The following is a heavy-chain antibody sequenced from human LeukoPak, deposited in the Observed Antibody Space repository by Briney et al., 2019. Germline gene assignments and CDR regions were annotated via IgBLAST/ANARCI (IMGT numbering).Heavy chain of an antibody. CDR1: GGSISSGSYY. D-gene: IGHD6-13*01. J-gene: IGHJ4*02. CDR2: IYTSGST. Sequence: SETLSLTCTVSGGSISSGSYYWSWIRQPAGKGLEWIGRIYTSGSTNYNPSLKSRVTISVDTSKNQFPLKLSSVTAADTAVYYCARERFSSSWFDYWGQGTLVTVSS. CDR3: ARERFSSSWFDY. V-gene: IGHV4-61*02.